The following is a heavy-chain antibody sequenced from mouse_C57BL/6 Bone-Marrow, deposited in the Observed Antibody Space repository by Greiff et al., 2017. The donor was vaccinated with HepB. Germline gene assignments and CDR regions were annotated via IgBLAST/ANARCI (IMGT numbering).Heavy chain of an antibody. Sequence: VQLQQSGPGLVKPSQSLSLTCSVTGYSITSGYYWNWIRQFPGNKLEWMGYISYDGSNNYNPSLKNRISITRDTSKNQFFLKLNSVTTEDTATYYCAIYYYGSSPVLDVWGTGTTVTVSS. CDR3: AIYYYGSSPVLDV. J-gene: IGHJ1*03. V-gene: IGHV3-6*01. CDR2: ISYDGSN. CDR1: GYSITSGYY. D-gene: IGHD1-1*01.